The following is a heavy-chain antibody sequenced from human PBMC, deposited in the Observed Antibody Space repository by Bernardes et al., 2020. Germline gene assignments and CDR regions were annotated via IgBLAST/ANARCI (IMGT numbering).Heavy chain of an antibody. CDR2: IYYSGST. CDR1: GGSISSSSYY. J-gene: IGHJ4*02. Sequence: SETLSLTCTVSGGSISSSSYYWGWIRQPPGKGLEWIGSIYYSGSTYYNPSLKSRVTISVDTSKNRFSLKLSSVTAADTAVYYCARNYIVARAYDYWGQGTLVTVSS. CDR3: ARNYIVARAYDY. D-gene: IGHD2-15*01. V-gene: IGHV4-39*01.